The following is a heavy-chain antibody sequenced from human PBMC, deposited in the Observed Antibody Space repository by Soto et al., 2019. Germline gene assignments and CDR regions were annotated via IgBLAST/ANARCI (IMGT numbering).Heavy chain of an antibody. CDR3: ARAVVYYYDSSGYEDYYGMDV. CDR2: TYYRSKWYN. Sequence: PSQTLSLTCAISGDSVSSNSAAWNWIRQSPSRGLEWLGRTYYRSKWYNDYAVSVKSRITINPDTSKNQFSLQLNSVTPEDTAVYYCARAVVYYYDSSGYEDYYGMDVWGQGTTVTVSS. V-gene: IGHV6-1*01. J-gene: IGHJ6*02. D-gene: IGHD3-22*01. CDR1: GDSVSSNSAA.